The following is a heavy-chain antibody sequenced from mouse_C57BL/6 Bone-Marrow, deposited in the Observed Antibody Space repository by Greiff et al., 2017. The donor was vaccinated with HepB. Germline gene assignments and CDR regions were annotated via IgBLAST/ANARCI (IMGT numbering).Heavy chain of an antibody. CDR3: ARGGSSGYYAMVY. CDR1: GFSLTSYG. Sequence: VKLVESGPGLVAPSQSLSITCTVSGFSLTSYGVHWVRQPPGKGLEWLVVIWSDGSTTYNSALKSRLSISKDNSKSQVFLKMNSLQTDDTAMYYCARGGSSGYYAMVYWGQGTSVTVSS. D-gene: IGHD3-2*02. V-gene: IGHV2-6*03. J-gene: IGHJ4*01. CDR2: IWSDGST.